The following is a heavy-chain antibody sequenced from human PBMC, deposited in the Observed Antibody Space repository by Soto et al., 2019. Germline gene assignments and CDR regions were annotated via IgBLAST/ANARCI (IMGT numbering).Heavy chain of an antibody. CDR1: GGTFSSYA. CDR3: AALGRGHSYPFDY. CDR2: IIPIFGTA. D-gene: IGHD5-18*01. J-gene: IGHJ4*02. V-gene: IGHV1-69*06. Sequence: SVKVSCKASGGTFSSYAISWVRQAPGQGLEWMGGIIPIFGTANYAQKFQGRVTITADKSTSTAYMELSSLRSEDTAVYYCAALGRGHSYPFDYWGQGTLVTAYS.